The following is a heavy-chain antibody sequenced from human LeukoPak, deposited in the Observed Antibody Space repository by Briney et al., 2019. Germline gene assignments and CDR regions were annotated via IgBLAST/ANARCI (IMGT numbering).Heavy chain of an antibody. D-gene: IGHD6-19*01. CDR1: GFSFSSYD. V-gene: IGHV3-13*01. Sequence: GGSLRLSCAASGFSFSSYDMHWVRQAAGKGLEWVSAIASTGDTYYPDSVKGRFTISRDNAKNSLYLQMNSLTAGDTAVYYCARAVAGRSYWHFDLWGCGTLVTVSS. CDR3: ARAVAGRSYWHFDL. CDR2: IASTGDT. J-gene: IGHJ2*01.